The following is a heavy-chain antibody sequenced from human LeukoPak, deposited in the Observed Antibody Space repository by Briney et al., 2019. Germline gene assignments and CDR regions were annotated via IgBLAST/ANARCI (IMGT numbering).Heavy chain of an antibody. D-gene: IGHD5-12*01. CDR2: IYYSGRP. CDR1: GGSISSSSYY. J-gene: IGHJ5*02. Sequence: KSSETLSLTCTVSGGSISSSSYYWRWIRQPPGKGLEWIGSIYYSGRPYYNPSLTSRVTLSIATSKNPFSLKPSSETAADPAVYYCARRDEVPGYNWFAPCGQGTLVTVSS. CDR3: ARRDEVPGYNWFAP. V-gene: IGHV4-39*01.